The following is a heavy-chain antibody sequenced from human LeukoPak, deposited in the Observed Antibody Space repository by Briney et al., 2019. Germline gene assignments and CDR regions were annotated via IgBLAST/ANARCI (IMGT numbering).Heavy chain of an antibody. V-gene: IGHV1-3*01. Sequence: ASVTVSCKASGCTFTSYAMHWVRQAPGQRLEWMGWINAGNGNTKYSQKFQGRVTITRDTSASTAYMEQSSLRSEDTAVYYCARAGYSYGFGYWGQGTLVTVSS. CDR3: ARAGYSYGFGY. CDR2: INAGNGNT. D-gene: IGHD5-18*01. CDR1: GCTFTSYA. J-gene: IGHJ4*02.